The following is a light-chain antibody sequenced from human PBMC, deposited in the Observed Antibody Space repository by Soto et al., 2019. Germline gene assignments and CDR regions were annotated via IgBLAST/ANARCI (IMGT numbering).Light chain of an antibody. CDR1: SSNIGNND. CDR3: AAWDDMSGYV. V-gene: IGLV1-47*02. CDR2: SNN. J-gene: IGLJ1*01. Sequence: QSVLTPPPSTSGTPGQRVTISCSGSSSNIGNNDVYWYQQLPGTAPKLLIYSNNQRPSGVPDRFSGSLSGTSASLAISGLRSEDEADYYCAAWDDMSGYVFGTGTKVTVL.